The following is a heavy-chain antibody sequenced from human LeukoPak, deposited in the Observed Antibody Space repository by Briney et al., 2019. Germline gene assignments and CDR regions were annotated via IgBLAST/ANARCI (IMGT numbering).Heavy chain of an antibody. CDR3: ARPNPPFKYYDILTGWQDSAFDI. J-gene: IGHJ3*02. D-gene: IGHD3-9*01. CDR1: GGSLSSSSYY. CDR2: IYHSGST. V-gene: IGHV4-39*07. Sequence: PSETLSLTCTVSGGSLSSSSYYWGWIRQPPGKGLEWIGSIYHSGSTYYNPSLKSRVTISVDTSKNQFSLKLSSVTAADTAVYYCARPNPPFKYYDILTGWQDSAFDIWGQGTMVTVSS.